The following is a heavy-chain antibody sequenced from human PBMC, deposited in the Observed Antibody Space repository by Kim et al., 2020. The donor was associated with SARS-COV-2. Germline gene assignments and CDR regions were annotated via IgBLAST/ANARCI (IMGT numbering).Heavy chain of an antibody. Sequence: TPSLKSRVTISVDTSKNQFSLKLSSVTAADTAVYYCARHGSVSGWYAVDYWGQGTLVTVSS. CDR3: ARHGSVSGWYAVDY. V-gene: IGHV4-59*08. D-gene: IGHD6-19*01. J-gene: IGHJ4*02.